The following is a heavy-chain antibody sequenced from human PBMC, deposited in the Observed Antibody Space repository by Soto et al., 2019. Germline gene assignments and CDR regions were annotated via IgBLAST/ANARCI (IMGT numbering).Heavy chain of an antibody. J-gene: IGHJ4*02. CDR2: IYADGST. Sequence: GGSLRLSCGASGFTVSSNYVSWVRQAPGKGLEWVSVIYADGSTYYADSVKGRFTISRDNSKNTLYLQMSSLRVEDTAVYYCAKATAVAGGPFGYWGPGTLVTVSS. CDR3: AKATAVAGGPFGY. D-gene: IGHD6-19*01. V-gene: IGHV3-66*01. CDR1: GFTVSSNY.